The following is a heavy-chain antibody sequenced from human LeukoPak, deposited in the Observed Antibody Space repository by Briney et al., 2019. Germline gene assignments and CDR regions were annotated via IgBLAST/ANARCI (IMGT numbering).Heavy chain of an antibody. CDR2: IYYSGSI. V-gene: IGHV4-39*01. CDR1: GGSISSSSYY. Sequence: SETLSLTCTVSGGSISSSSYYWGWIRQPPGTGLEWVGSIYYSGSIYYNPSLKSRVTISVDTSKNQFSLKLSSVTAADTAVYYCARVAHLIKQWLARIDLVHYYYMDVWGKGTTVTVSS. J-gene: IGHJ6*03. CDR3: ARVAHLIKQWLARIDLVHYYYMDV. D-gene: IGHD6-19*01.